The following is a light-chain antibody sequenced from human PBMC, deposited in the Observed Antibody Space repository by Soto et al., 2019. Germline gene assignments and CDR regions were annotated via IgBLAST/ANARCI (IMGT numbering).Light chain of an antibody. Sequence: EIVMTQSPATLSVSPGERATLSCRASQSVDSNLAWYQQKPSQTPRLLVYSASTRATGIPGRFSGSGSGTEFTLTISSLQPEDYAVYYCQQYNDWPAYTFGQGTKLETK. CDR1: QSVDSN. CDR3: QQYNDWPAYT. CDR2: SAS. V-gene: IGKV3-15*01. J-gene: IGKJ2*01.